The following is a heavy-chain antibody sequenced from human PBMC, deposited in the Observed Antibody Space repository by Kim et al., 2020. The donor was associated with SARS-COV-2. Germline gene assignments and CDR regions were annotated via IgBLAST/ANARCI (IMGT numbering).Heavy chain of an antibody. CDR3: ARGPYDYVWGSKYYFDY. Sequence: SETLSLTCTVSGGSISSYYWSWIRQPPGKGLEWIGYIYYSGSTNYNPSLKSRVTISVDTSKNQFSLKLSSVTAADTAVYYCARGPYDYVWGSKYYFDYWGQGTLVTVSS. D-gene: IGHD3-16*01. V-gene: IGHV4-59*13. CDR2: IYYSGST. CDR1: GGSISSYY. J-gene: IGHJ4*02.